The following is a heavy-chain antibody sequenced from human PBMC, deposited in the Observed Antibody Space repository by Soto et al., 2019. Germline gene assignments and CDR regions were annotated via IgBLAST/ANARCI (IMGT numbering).Heavy chain of an antibody. CDR1: GFTFSSYW. D-gene: IGHD3-10*01. V-gene: IGHV3-7*01. CDR2: IKQDGSEK. CDR3: ARLSTDSPTIYGSGSYYNYYGMDV. Sequence: GGSLRLSCAASGFTFSSYWMSWVRQAPGKGLEWVANIKQDGSEKYYVDSVKGRFTISRDNAKNSLYLQMNSLRAEDTAVYYCARLSTDSPTIYGSGSYYNYYGMDVWGQGTTVTVSS. J-gene: IGHJ6*02.